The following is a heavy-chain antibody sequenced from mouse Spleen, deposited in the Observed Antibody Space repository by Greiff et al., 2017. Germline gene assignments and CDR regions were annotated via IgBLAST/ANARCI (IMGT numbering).Heavy chain of an antibody. CDR2: IDPSDSYT. V-gene: IGHV1-59*01. J-gene: IGHJ2*01. CDR1: GYTFTSYW. CDR3: ARRGYDGYYFDY. Sequence: QVQLQQSGAELVRPGTSVKLSCKASGYTFTSYWMHWVKQRPGQGLEWIGVIDPSDSYTNYNQKFKGKATLTVDTSSSTAYMQLSSLTSEDSAVYYCARRGYDGYYFDYWGQGTTLTVSS. D-gene: IGHD3-2*02.